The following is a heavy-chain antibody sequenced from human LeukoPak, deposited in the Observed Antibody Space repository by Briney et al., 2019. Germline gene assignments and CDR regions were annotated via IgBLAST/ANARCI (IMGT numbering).Heavy chain of an antibody. Sequence: AETLSLTCAVYGGSFIGYYWRWIGQPPRKGLEWIGEINQSGSTNYNPSLKSRITISVDTSKNQFSLKLSSVTAADRALIYCERGRIRRKAILVVVAATPQGFDPWGPGTLVTVSP. CDR1: GGSFIGYY. CDR2: INQSGST. J-gene: IGHJ5*02. CDR3: ERGRIRRKAILVVVAATPQGFDP. V-gene: IGHV4-34*01. D-gene: IGHD2-15*01.